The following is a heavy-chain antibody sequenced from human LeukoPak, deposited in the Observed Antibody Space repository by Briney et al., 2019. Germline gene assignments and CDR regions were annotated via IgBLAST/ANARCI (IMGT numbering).Heavy chain of an antibody. J-gene: IGHJ4*02. D-gene: IGHD3-9*01. CDR1: GFTFSNYW. CDR3: TTFPSLRYFDGPFIVDY. CDR2: IRSKAYGGTT. V-gene: IGHV3-49*04. Sequence: SGGSLRLSCAASGFTFSNYWMSWVRQAPGKGLEWVGFIRSKAYGGTTEYAASVKGRFTISRDDSKSIAYLQMNSLKTEDTAVYYFTTFPSLRYFDGPFIVDYGGQGTRVTVSS.